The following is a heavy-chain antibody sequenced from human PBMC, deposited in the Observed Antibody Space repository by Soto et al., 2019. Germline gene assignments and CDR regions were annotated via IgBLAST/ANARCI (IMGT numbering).Heavy chain of an antibody. CDR3: ASRLGGSSFPSDY. CDR1: GGSFSDYA. Sequence: QVQLVQSGAEVKKPGSSVKVSCKASGGSFSDYAINWVRQAPGPGLEWTGGIVPMLRTPNYARKFQGRVTITADEFTSTVSMELTSPTSDDTAVYYCASRLGGSSFPSDYWGQGTLVTVSS. CDR2: IVPMLRTP. J-gene: IGHJ4*02. D-gene: IGHD2-15*01. V-gene: IGHV1-69*11.